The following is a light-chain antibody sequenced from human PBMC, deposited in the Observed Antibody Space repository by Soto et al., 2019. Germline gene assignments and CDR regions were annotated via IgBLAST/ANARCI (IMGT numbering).Light chain of an antibody. CDR3: QQYGSLWT. J-gene: IGKJ1*01. CDR1: QSVSSSY. CDR2: GAS. V-gene: IGKV3-20*01. Sequence: EIVFTQSPGTMSLSPGERATLSCRASQSVSSSYLAWYQQKPGQAPRLLIYGASSRATGIPDRFSGSGSGTDFTLTISRLEPEDFAMYYCQQYGSLWTFGQGTKVEIK.